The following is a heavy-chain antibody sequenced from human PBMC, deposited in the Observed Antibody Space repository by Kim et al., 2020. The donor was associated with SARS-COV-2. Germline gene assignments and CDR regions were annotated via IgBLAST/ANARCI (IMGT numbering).Heavy chain of an antibody. CDR3: WAREM. V-gene: IGHV3-15*01. D-gene: IGHD2-8*01. CDR1: GFTILLAW. J-gene: IGHJ4*02. CDR2: VKSKASGGTT. Sequence: GGSLRLSCVASGFTILLAWLSWVRQVPGKGLEWVARVKSKASGGTTDYATPVKGRFTISRDDSKNTLYLQMNSLKIEDTAVYYCWAREMGGQGTLVTVSS.